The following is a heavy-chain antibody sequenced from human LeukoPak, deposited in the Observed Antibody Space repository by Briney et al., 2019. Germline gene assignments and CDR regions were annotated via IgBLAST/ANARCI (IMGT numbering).Heavy chain of an antibody. J-gene: IGHJ6*03. D-gene: IGHD3-22*01. V-gene: IGHV1-18*01. CDR1: GYTFTSYG. Sequence: ASVKVSCKASGYTFTSYGISWVRQAPGQGLEWMGWISAYNGNTNYAQKLQGRVTMSTDTSTSTAYMELRSLRSDDTAVYYCARETYCYDSSGYQYYMDVWGKGTTVTVSS. CDR2: ISAYNGNT. CDR3: ARETYCYDSSGYQYYMDV.